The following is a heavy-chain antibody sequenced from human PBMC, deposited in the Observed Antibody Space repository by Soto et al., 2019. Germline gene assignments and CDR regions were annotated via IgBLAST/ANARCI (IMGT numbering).Heavy chain of an antibody. V-gene: IGHV3-30-3*01. CDR1: GFTFSSYA. J-gene: IGHJ4*02. D-gene: IGHD5-18*01. CDR2: ISYDGSNK. Sequence: GGSLRLSCAASGFTFSSYAMHWVRQAPGKGLEWVAVISYDGSNKYYADSVKGRFTISRDNSKNTLYLQMNSLRAEDTAVYYCARCMRVPDGRGYSYGHFDYWGQGTLVTVSS. CDR3: ARCMRVPDGRGYSYGHFDY.